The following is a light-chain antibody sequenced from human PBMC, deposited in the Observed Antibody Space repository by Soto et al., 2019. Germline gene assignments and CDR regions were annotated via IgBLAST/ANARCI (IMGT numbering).Light chain of an antibody. V-gene: IGLV2-14*03. CDR1: SSDVGLYNF. CDR3: NSYTDNNPFG. J-gene: IGLJ1*01. CDR2: EVS. Sequence: QSALTQPASVSGSPGQSITISCTGTSSDVGLYNFVSWYQQHPGRAPKLLIYEVSNRPSGISSRCSGSKSGNTASLTISGLQADDEADYYCNSYTDNNPFGFGTGTKLTVL.